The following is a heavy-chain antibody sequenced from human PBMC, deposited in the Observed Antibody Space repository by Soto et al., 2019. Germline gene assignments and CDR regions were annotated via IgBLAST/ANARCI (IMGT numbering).Heavy chain of an antibody. CDR1: GFTFSSFA. V-gene: IGHV3-23*01. Sequence: GGSLRLSCVASGFTFSSFAMSWVRQAPGKGLEWVSLLSGSGDNTYYADSVKGRFTISTDNSKSTLYLQMNSLRAEDTVIYYCAKDISPGQGYRIFDYWGQGTQVTVSS. J-gene: IGHJ4*02. CDR2: LSGSGDNT. CDR3: AKDISPGQGYRIFDY. D-gene: IGHD5-18*01.